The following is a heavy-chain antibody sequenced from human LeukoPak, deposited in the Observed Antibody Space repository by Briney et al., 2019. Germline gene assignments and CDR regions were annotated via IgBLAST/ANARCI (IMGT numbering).Heavy chain of an antibody. CDR1: GYTFTDYP. Sequence: ASVKVSGKASGYTFTDYPMHWVRQAPGQRLEWMGWINAGNGNTKYSQEFQGRVTITRDTSASTAYMELSSLRSEDMAVYYCARNLAVAPHAYYFDYWGQGTLVTVSS. D-gene: IGHD6-19*01. J-gene: IGHJ4*02. V-gene: IGHV1-3*03. CDR2: INAGNGNT. CDR3: ARNLAVAPHAYYFDY.